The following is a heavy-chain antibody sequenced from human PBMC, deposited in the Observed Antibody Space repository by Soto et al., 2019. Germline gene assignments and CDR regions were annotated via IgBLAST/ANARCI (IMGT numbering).Heavy chain of an antibody. V-gene: IGHV4-39*01. J-gene: IGHJ6*02. CDR3: ARQGRNTKIVILRHYTTDF. D-gene: IGHD3-22*01. Sequence: SETLSLTCSVSSGSISSNSYLWGWIRQPPGKGLEWIGAILYSGDTYYSESLKSRVTMSVDTAKNQFSLKLNSVTAADTAVYYCARQGRNTKIVILRHYTTDFWGQGTAVTVSS. CDR1: SGSISSNSYL. CDR2: ILYSGDT.